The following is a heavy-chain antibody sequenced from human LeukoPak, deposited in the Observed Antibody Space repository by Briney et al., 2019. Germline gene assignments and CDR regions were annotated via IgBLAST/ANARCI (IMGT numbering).Heavy chain of an antibody. V-gene: IGHV3-21*01. CDR2: ISSSSSYI. Sequence: GGSLRLSCAASGFTFSSYAMSWVRQAPGKGLEWVSSISSSSSYIYYADSVKGRFTISRDNAKNSLYLQMNSLRAEDTAVYYCARDLGSVVPLYYFDYWGQGTLVTVSS. CDR3: ARDLGSVVPLYYFDY. CDR1: GFTFSSYA. D-gene: IGHD2-2*01. J-gene: IGHJ4*02.